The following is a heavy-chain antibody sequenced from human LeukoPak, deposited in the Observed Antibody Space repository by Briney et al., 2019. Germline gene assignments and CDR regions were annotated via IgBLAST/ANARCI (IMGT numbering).Heavy chain of an antibody. CDR3: AKAHYDCWSGYWVFDY. D-gene: IGHD3-3*01. Sequence: GGSLRLSCAASGFTFSSYAMSWVRQAPGKGLEWVSAISGSGGSTYYADSVKGRFTISRDNSKNTLYLQMNSLRAEDTAVYYCAKAHYDCWSGYWVFDYWGQGTLVTVSS. J-gene: IGHJ4*02. CDR2: ISGSGGST. V-gene: IGHV3-23*01. CDR1: GFTFSSYA.